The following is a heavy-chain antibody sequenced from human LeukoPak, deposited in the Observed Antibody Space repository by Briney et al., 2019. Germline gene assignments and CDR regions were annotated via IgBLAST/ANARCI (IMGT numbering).Heavy chain of an antibody. D-gene: IGHD3-10*01. V-gene: IGHV3-30*18. CDR2: ISSDGSNK. CDR3: AKTERMVRGVSNFDH. J-gene: IGHJ4*02. CDR1: GFIFNSYG. Sequence: PGRSLRLSCAASGFIFNSYGMHWVRQAPGKGLGWVVVISSDGSNKYYADSVKGRFTISRDNSKNTLYLQMNSLRAEDTAVYYCAKTERMVRGVSNFDHWGQGTLVTVSS.